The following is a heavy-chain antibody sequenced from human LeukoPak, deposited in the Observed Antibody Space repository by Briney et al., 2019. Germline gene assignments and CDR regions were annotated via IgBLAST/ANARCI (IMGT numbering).Heavy chain of an antibody. Sequence: GGSLRLSCAASGFTLSFYAMHWVRQAPGKGLEGVDFISYDGTNTYYTDSVKGRFTISRDNSKNTLYLQMNSRRGGDTAVYYCAREGDGGSYYFDFWGQGTLVTVSS. V-gene: IGHV3-30*04. J-gene: IGHJ4*02. CDR2: ISYDGTNT. CDR3: AREGDGGSYYFDF. D-gene: IGHD1-26*01. CDR1: GFTLSFYA.